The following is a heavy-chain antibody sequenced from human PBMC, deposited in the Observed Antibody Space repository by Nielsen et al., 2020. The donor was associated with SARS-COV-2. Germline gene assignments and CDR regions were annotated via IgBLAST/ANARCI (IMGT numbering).Heavy chain of an antibody. Sequence: GGSLRLSCVDSTFTLSRENMNWVRQAPGKGLEWLSYINPRGSPIFYADSVRGRFTISRDNAENSLYLHMNSLRADDTAVYYCAKGSYGSGEIDYWGQGTLVTVSS. CDR3: AKGSYGSGEIDY. D-gene: IGHD3-10*01. J-gene: IGHJ4*02. V-gene: IGHV3-48*04. CDR2: INPRGSPI. CDR1: TFTLSREN.